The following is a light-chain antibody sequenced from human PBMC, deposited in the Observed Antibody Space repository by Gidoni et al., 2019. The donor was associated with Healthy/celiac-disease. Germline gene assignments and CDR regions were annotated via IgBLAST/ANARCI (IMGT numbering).Light chain of an antibody. CDR2: EGS. J-gene: IGLJ3*02. Sequence: QSALTQPASVSGTPGQSITTSCTGTSSDVGSYNLVSWYQQHPGKAPKLMIYEGSKRPSGVSNRFSGSKSGNTASLTISGLQAEDEADYYCCSYAGSSTFFWVFGGGTKLTVL. V-gene: IGLV2-23*03. CDR1: SSDVGSYNL. CDR3: CSYAGSSTFFWV.